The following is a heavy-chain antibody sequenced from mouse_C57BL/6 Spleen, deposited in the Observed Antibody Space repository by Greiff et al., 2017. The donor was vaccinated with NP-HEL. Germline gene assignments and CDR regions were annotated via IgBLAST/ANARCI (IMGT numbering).Heavy chain of an antibody. Sequence: EVQLQQSGAELVRPGASVKLSCTASGFNIKDYYMHWVKQRPEQGLEWIGRIDPEDGDTEYAPKFQGKATMTADTSSNTAYLQLRSLTSEDTAVYERRTVWVLREYAMDYWGQGTSVTVSS. CDR1: GFNIKDYY. CDR3: RTVWVLREYAMDY. J-gene: IGHJ4*01. D-gene: IGHD2-3*01. CDR2: IDPEDGDT. V-gene: IGHV14-1*01.